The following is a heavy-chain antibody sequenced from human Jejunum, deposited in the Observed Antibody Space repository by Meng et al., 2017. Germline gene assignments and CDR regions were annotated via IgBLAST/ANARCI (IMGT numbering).Heavy chain of an antibody. CDR2: IRSKTYGGTT. D-gene: IGHD1-26*01. J-gene: IGHJ4*02. CDR3: TRAGTGSSYLD. CDR1: GFTLGDYY. Sequence: GGSLRPSCTTSGFTLGDYYMSWCRQAPGKGLEWVGFIRSKTYGGTTEYAASVKGRFTISRDDSKSIAYLQMNSLKTEDTAVYYCTRAGTGSSYLDWGQGTLVTVSS. V-gene: IGHV3-49*03.